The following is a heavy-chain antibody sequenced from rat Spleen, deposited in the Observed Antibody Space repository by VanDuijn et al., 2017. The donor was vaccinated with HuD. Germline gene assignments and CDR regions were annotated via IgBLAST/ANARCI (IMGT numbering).Heavy chain of an antibody. J-gene: IGHJ2*01. CDR3: VRDLPGFNPFDY. D-gene: IGHD1-4*01. CDR1: GFSLSNYG. V-gene: IGHV2-13*01. Sequence: QVQLKESGPGLVQPSQTLSLTCTVSGFSLSNYGVIWVRQPPGKGLEWMGVIWGNGSPNYNSALKSRLSISRDTSKSQVFLKMSSLQTEDTATYFCVRDLPGFNPFDYWGQGVMVTVSS. CDR2: IWGNGSP.